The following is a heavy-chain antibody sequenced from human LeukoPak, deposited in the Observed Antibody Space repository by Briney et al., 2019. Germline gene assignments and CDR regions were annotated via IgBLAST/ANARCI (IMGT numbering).Heavy chain of an antibody. CDR3: ARTFRVLRYFDWLPWFDP. CDR2: IYYSGST. D-gene: IGHD3-9*01. V-gene: IGHV4-39*01. J-gene: IGHJ5*02. CDR1: GGSISSSSYY. Sequence: PSETLSLTCTVSGGSISSSSYYWGWIRQPPGKGLEWIGSIYYSGSTYYNPSLKSRVTISVDTSKNQFSLKLSSVTAADTAVYYCARTFRVLRYFDWLPWFDPWGQGTLVTVSS.